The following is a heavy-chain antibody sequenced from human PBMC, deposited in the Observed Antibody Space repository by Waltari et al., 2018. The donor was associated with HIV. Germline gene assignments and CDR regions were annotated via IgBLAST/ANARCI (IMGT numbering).Heavy chain of an antibody. V-gene: IGHV3-30-3*01. CDR3: ARGGGYSSSYYFDY. CDR2: ISYDGSNK. D-gene: IGHD5-12*01. Sequence: QVQLLESGGGVVQPGRSLRRPCQGSGFPSRSLATHWVRQAPGKGLEWVAVISYDGSNKYYADSVKGRFTISRDNSKNTLYLQMNSLRAEDTAVYYCARGGGYSSSYYFDYWGQGTLVTVSS. CDR1: GFPSRSLA. J-gene: IGHJ4*02.